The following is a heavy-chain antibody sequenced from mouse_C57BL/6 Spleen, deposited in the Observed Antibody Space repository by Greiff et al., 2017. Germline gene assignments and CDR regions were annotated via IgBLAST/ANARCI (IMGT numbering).Heavy chain of an antibody. V-gene: IGHV1-69*01. CDR1: GYTFTSYW. CDR3: ARRKAYAMDY. Sequence: QVQLQQPGAELVMPGASVKLSCKASGYTFTSYWMHWVKQRPGQGLEWIGEIDPSDSYTNYNQKFKGKSTLTVDTSASTAYMQLSSLTSEDSAVYYCARRKAYAMDYWGQGTSVTVSS. CDR2: IDPSDSYT. D-gene: IGHD6-1*01. J-gene: IGHJ4*01.